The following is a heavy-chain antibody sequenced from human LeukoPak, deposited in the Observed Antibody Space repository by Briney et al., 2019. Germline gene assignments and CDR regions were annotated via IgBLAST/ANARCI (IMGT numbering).Heavy chain of an antibody. D-gene: IGHD2-15*01. CDR3: ATRQLYSGLGYYYYMDV. Sequence: GGSLRLSCAASGFTFSSYWMHWVRQAPGKGLVWVSRINSDGSSTSYADSVKGRFTISRDNAKNTLYLQMNSLRAEDTAVYYCATRQLYSGLGYYYYMDVWGKGTTVTVSS. CDR2: INSDGSST. V-gene: IGHV3-74*01. J-gene: IGHJ6*03. CDR1: GFTFSSYW.